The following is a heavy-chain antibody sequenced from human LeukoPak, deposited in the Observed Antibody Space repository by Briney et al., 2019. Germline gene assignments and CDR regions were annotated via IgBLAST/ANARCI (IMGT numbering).Heavy chain of an antibody. J-gene: IGHJ4*02. Sequence: ASVKVSCKVSGYTLTELSMHWVRQAPGKGLEWMGGFDPEDGETIYAQKFQGRVTMTEDTSTDTAYMELSSLRSEDTAVYYCATDLRPEYYDILTGYYLGWGQGTLVTVSS. CDR3: ATDLRPEYYDILTGYYLG. CDR1: GYTLTELS. CDR2: FDPEDGET. V-gene: IGHV1-24*01. D-gene: IGHD3-9*01.